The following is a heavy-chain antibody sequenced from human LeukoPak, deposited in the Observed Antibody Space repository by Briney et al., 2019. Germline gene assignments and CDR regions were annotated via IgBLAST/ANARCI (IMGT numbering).Heavy chain of an antibody. V-gene: IGHV1-69*06. CDR3: ARAGNYDFWSGQLGFDP. D-gene: IGHD3-3*01. J-gene: IGHJ5*02. CDR2: IIPIFGTA. CDR1: GGTFSSYA. Sequence: ASVKVSCKASGGTFSSYAVSWVRQAPGQGLEWMGGIIPIFGTANYAQKFQGRVTITADKSTSTAYMELSSLRSEDTAVYYCARAGNYDFWSGQLGFDPWGQGTLVTVSS.